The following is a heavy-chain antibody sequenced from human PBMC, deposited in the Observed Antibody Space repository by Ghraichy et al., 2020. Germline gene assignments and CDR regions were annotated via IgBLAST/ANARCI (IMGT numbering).Heavy chain of an antibody. CDR3: ARSDCSGGTCYPYYSYNMDV. CDR2: IWYDGSNK. CDR1: GFTFSAYG. Sequence: GESLNISCAASGFTFSAYGMHWVRQAPGKGLEWVAVIWYDGSNKYYADSVKGRFIISRDNSENTLYLQMNSLRAEDTAVYYCARSDCSGGTCYPYYSYNMDVWGQGTTVTVSS. D-gene: IGHD2-15*01. J-gene: IGHJ6*02. V-gene: IGHV3-33*01.